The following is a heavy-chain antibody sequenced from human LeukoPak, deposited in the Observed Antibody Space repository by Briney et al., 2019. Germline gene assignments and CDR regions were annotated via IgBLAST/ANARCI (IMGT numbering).Heavy chain of an antibody. V-gene: IGHV4-61*02. CDR3: AATTVTTWGYFQH. Sequence: SETLSLTCTVCGGSISSGSYYWSWIRQPAGKGLEWIGRIYTSGSTNYNPSLKSRVTISVDTSKNQFSLKLSSVTAADTAVYYCAATTVTTWGYFQHWGQGTLVTVSS. CDR1: GGSISSGSYY. J-gene: IGHJ1*01. CDR2: IYTSGST. D-gene: IGHD4-17*01.